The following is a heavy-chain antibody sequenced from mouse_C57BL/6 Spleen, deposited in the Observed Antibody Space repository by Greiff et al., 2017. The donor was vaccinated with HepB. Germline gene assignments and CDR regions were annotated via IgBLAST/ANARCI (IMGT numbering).Heavy chain of an antibody. CDR2: INPGSGGT. J-gene: IGHJ2*01. D-gene: IGHD2-1*01. CDR1: GYAFTNYL. CDR3: AREGALLSLFDY. V-gene: IGHV1-54*01. Sequence: VQLQQSGAELVRPGTSVKVSCKASGYAFTNYLIEWVKQRPGQGLEWIGVINPGSGGTNYNEKFKGKATLTADKSSSTAYMQLSSLTSEDSAVYFCAREGALLSLFDYWGQGTTLTVSS.